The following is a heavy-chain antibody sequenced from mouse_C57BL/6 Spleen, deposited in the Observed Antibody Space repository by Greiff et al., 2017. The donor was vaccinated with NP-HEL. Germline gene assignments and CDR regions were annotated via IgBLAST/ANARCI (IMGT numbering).Heavy chain of an antibody. V-gene: IGHV5-4*03. D-gene: IGHD2-3*01. CDR3: ARGGDGSDFDV. CDR1: GFPFSSYA. Sequence: EVKLVASGGGLVQPGGSLPLSCAASGFPFSSYAMSWVRQTPEKRLEWVATISDGGSYTYYPDNVKGRFTISRDNAKNNLYLQMSHLKSEDTAMYYCARGGDGSDFDVWGTGTTVTVAS. J-gene: IGHJ1*03. CDR2: ISDGGSYT.